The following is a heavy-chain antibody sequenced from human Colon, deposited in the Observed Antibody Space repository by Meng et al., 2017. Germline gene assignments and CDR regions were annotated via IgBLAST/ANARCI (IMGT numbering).Heavy chain of an antibody. V-gene: IGHV3-33*08. D-gene: IGHD1-7*01. CDR1: GFTFSSYG. J-gene: IGHJ3*02. CDR2: IWYDGSNE. Sequence: LVGCVGGLVQPGGSLGLSCAASGFTFSSYGMHWVRQAPGKGLDWVAMIWYDGSNEDYADSVKGRFTVSRDNSKNTLYLQMNSLRAEDTALYYCARSRGNFGAFDIWGQGTMVTVSS. CDR3: ARSRGNFGAFDI.